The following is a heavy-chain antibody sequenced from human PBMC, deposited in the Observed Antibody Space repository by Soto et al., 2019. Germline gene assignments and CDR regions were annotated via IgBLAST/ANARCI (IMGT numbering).Heavy chain of an antibody. V-gene: IGHV3-74*02. Sequence: EVPLVESGGGLVRPGGSLRLSCAASGFTFSSYWMHWVRQAPGNGLVWVSRMNEDGGTTDYADSVKGRFTISRDNAKNTLYLQMNSLRVEDTAVYYCASDLSGRADVWGQGTTVTVSS. CDR2: MNEDGGTT. CDR3: ASDLSGRADV. J-gene: IGHJ6*02. CDR1: GFTFSSYW. D-gene: IGHD3-10*01.